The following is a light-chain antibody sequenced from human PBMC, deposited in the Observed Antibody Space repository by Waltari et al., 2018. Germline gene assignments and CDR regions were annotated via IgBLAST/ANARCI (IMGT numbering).Light chain of an antibody. Sequence: QSVLTQPPAASGTPGQRVTMPCSGSTSNIGRNPVNCYHQLQGTAPKLLIYSNDQRPSGVPERLSGSKSGTSASLAISGLQSEDEADYYCAVWDDSLNGQVFGGGTKLTVL. V-gene: IGLV1-44*01. CDR3: AVWDDSLNGQV. J-gene: IGLJ3*02. CDR2: SND. CDR1: TSNIGRNP.